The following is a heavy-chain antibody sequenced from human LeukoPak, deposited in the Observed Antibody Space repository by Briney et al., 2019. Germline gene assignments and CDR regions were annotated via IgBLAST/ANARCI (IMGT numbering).Heavy chain of an antibody. CDR3: ATAKGGYGRWFDP. J-gene: IGHJ5*02. D-gene: IGHD1-26*01. CDR2: FDPEDGET. CDR1: GYTLTELS. V-gene: IGHV1-24*01. Sequence: GASVKLSCKVSGYTLTELSMHWVRQAPGKGLEWMGGFDPEDGETIYAQKFQGRVTMTEDTSTDTAYMELSSLRSEDTAVYYCATAKGGYGRWFDPWGQGTLVTVSS.